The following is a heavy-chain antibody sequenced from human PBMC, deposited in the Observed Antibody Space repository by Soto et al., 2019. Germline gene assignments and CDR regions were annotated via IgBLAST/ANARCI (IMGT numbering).Heavy chain of an antibody. CDR1: GYTFTSYY. V-gene: IGHV1-46*01. Sequence: ASVKVSCKASGYTFTSYYMHWVRQAPGQGLEWMGIINPSGGSTSYAQKFQGRVTMTRDTSTSTVYMELSSLRSEDTAVYYCGGATVTTGNLFDYGAQGPLVTFS. J-gene: IGHJ4*02. CDR2: INPSGGST. CDR3: GGATVTTGNLFDY. D-gene: IGHD4-17*01.